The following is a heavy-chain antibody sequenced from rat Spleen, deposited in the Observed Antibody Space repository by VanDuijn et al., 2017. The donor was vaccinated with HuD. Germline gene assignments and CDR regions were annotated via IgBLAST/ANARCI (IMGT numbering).Heavy chain of an antibody. J-gene: IGHJ4*01. Sequence: EVKLVESGGGLVQPGRSLKLSCAASGFNFNDYWMGWVRQAPGKGLEWIGEINMDSSTIKFPQSLKDRFNISRDNAQNTLYLQMSKLGSEEKAILYCARNNDGSYYYYVMDACGQGASVTVSS. V-gene: IGHV4-2*01. CDR3: ARNNDGSYYYYVMDA. CDR1: GFNFNDYW. D-gene: IGHD1-12*02. CDR2: INMDSSTI.